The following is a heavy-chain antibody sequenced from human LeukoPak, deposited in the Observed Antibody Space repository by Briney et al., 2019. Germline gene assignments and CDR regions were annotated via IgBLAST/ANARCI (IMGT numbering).Heavy chain of an antibody. CDR2: ISWNSGSI. CDR1: GFTFDDYA. V-gene: IGHV3-9*01. D-gene: IGHD3-3*01. Sequence: GGSLRLSCAASGFTFDDYAMHWVRQAPGKGLEWVSGISWNSGSIGYADSVKGRFTISRDNSKNTLYLQMSSLRAEDTAVYCCAKSGQSVGYDFWSGKPDYYFDYWGQGTLVSVSS. J-gene: IGHJ4*02. CDR3: AKSGQSVGYDFWSGKPDYYFDY.